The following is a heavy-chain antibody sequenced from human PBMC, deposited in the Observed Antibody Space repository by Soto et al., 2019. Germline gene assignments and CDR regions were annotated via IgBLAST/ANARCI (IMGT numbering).Heavy chain of an antibody. CDR3: ARDPSEPMVRGLYFDY. D-gene: IGHD3-10*01. V-gene: IGHV4-31*03. CDR1: GGSISSGGYY. CDR2: IYYSGST. J-gene: IGHJ4*02. Sequence: PSETLSLTCTVSGGSISSGGYYWSWIRQHPGKGLEWIGYIYYSGSTYYNPSLKSRVTISVDTSKNQFSLKLSSVTAADTAVYYCARDPSEPMVRGLYFDYWGQGALVTVSS.